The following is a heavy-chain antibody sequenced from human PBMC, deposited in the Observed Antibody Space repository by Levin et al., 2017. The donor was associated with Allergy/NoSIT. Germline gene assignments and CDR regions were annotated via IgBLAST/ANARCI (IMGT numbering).Heavy chain of an antibody. J-gene: IGHJ5*02. D-gene: IGHD1-26*01. Sequence: PSETLSLTCAVPSGSIRSYYWSWVRQPPGKGLEWIGNIFYSGGTNYNPSLKSRVTMSVDTSKSQVSLTLNPVTAADTAIYYCARHSSGNFLSSSLDTWGQGTLVTVSS. CDR1: SGSIRSYY. CDR2: IFYSGGT. V-gene: IGHV4-59*08. CDR3: ARHSSGNFLSSSLDT.